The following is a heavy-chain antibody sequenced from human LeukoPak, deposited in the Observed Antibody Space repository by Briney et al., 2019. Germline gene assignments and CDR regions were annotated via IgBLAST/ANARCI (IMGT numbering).Heavy chain of an antibody. CDR3: ARAWSRVDPFDI. V-gene: IGHV3-48*03. CDR1: GFTFSSYE. J-gene: IGHJ3*02. CDR2: ISSSGSTI. D-gene: IGHD2-8*02. Sequence: PGGSLRLSCAASGFTFSSYEMNWVRQAPGKGLEWVSYISSSGSTIYYSDSVKGRFTISRVNAKNSLYLQMNSLRAEDTAVYYCARAWSRVDPFDIWGQGTMVTVSS.